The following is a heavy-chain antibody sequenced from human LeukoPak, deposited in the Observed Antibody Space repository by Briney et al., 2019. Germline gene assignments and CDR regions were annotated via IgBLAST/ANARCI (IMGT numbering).Heavy chain of an antibody. CDR2: ISYDGSNK. V-gene: IGHV3-30-3*01. CDR1: GFTFSSYA. Sequence: PGRSLRLSCAASGFTFSSYAMHWVRQAPGKGLEWVAVISYDGSNKYYADSVKGRFTISRGNSKNTLYLQMNSLRAEDTAVYYCAREGDGSGSYPYYFDYWGQGTLVTVSS. CDR3: AREGDGSGSYPYYFDY. J-gene: IGHJ4*02. D-gene: IGHD3-10*01.